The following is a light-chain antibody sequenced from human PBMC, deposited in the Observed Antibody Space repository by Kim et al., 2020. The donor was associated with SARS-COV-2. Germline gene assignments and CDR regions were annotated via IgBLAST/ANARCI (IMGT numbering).Light chain of an antibody. J-gene: IGKJ1*01. CDR2: AAS. CDR3: QKCDSAPWT. V-gene: IGKV1-27*01. CDR1: QDISNY. Sequence: ASVRDRVTITCRASQDISNYLAWFQLKPGKAPKLLIYAASALQPGVPSRFSGSGSGTDFTLTVTSLQPEDVATYYCQKCDSAPWTFGQVTKVDIK.